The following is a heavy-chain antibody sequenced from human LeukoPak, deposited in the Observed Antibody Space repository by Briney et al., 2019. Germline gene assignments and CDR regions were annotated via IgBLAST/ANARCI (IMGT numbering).Heavy chain of an antibody. CDR3: ARDRSTVGFDY. Sequence: PGGSLRLSCAASGFTFSSYGMHWVRQAPGKGLEWVSVIYSGGSTYYADSVKGRFTISRDNSKNTLYLQMNSLRAEDTAVYYCARDRSTVGFDYWGQGTLVTVSS. CDR1: GFTFSSYG. CDR2: IYSGGST. D-gene: IGHD4-23*01. J-gene: IGHJ4*02. V-gene: IGHV3-66*01.